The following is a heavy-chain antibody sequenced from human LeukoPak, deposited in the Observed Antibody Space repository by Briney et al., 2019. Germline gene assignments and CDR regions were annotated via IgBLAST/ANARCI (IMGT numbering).Heavy chain of an antibody. J-gene: IGHJ4*02. CDR2: TSSSDDGT. CDR1: GFPLSSYA. Sequence: PGGSLRLSCAASGFPLSSYAMSWVRQVPGKGLEWVSATSSSDDGTYHADSVRGRFTISRDNAKNSLYLQMNSLRAEDTAVYYCARDYYDSSGYYYFDYWGQGTLVTVSS. CDR3: ARDYYDSSGYYYFDY. D-gene: IGHD3-22*01. V-gene: IGHV3-23*01.